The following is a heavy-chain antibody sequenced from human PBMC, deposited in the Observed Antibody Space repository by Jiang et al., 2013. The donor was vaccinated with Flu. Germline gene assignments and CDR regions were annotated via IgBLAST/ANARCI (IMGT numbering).Heavy chain of an antibody. CDR3: ARVEEQWLVPDY. D-gene: IGHD6-19*01. CDR2: IYYSGST. V-gene: IGHV4-31*03. J-gene: IGHJ4*02. Sequence: PGLVKPSQTLSLTCTVSGGSISSGGYYWSWIRQHPGKGLEWIGYIYYSGSTYYNPSLKSRVTISVDTSKNQFSLKLSSVTAADTAVYYCARVEEQWLVPDYWGQGTLVTVSS. CDR1: GGSISSGGYY.